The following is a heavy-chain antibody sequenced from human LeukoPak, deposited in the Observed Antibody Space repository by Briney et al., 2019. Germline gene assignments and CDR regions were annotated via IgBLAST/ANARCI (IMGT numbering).Heavy chain of an antibody. D-gene: IGHD6-6*01. CDR1: GGTFSSYT. J-gene: IGHJ4*02. CDR2: IIPILGIA. CDR3: ASRPRRLEHSSSPGDY. Sequence: SVKVSCKASGGTFSSYTIIWVRQAPGQGLKWMGRIIPILGIANYAQKFQGRVTITADKSTSTAYMELSSLRSEDTAVYYCASRPRRLEHSSSPGDYWGQGTLVTVSS. V-gene: IGHV1-69*02.